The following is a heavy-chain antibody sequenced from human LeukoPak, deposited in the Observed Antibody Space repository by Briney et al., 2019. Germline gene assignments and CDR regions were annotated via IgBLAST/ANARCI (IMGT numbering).Heavy chain of an antibody. CDR1: GYSFTSYW. D-gene: IGHD5-18*01. CDR2: IDPSNSET. Sequence: GESLKISCKASGYSFTSYWIGWVRQMPGKGLEWMGIIDPSNSETRYTPSFQGQVTISVDKSLTTADLQWNSLKASDAAMYYCARQTAMGRSGDYWGQGTLVTVSS. J-gene: IGHJ4*02. CDR3: ARQTAMGRSGDY. V-gene: IGHV5-51*01.